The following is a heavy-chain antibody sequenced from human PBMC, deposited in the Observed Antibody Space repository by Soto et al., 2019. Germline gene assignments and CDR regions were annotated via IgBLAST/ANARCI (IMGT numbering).Heavy chain of an antibody. CDR3: SKERAIQLWSYYYYYYGMDV. Sequence: HPGGSLRLSCAASGFTFSSYAMSWVRQAPGKGLEWVSAISGSGGSTYYADSVKGRFTISRDNSKNTLYLQMNSLRAEDTAVYYCSKERAIQLWSYYYYYYGMDVWGQGTTVTVS. CDR1: GFTFSSYA. V-gene: IGHV3-23*01. D-gene: IGHD5-18*01. J-gene: IGHJ6*02. CDR2: ISGSGGST.